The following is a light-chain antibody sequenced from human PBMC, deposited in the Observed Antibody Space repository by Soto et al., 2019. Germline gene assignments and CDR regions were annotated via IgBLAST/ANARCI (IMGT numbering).Light chain of an antibody. V-gene: IGLV1-44*01. CDR3: VSWDDSLNRPV. CDR1: SSNVGGNA. Sequence: QSVLTQPPSESGTPGQGVTISCSGGSSNVGGNAVNWYLQLPGSAPKLLIYSNDQRPSGVPDRFSGSKSGSSATLAISGLQSDDESDYYCVSWDDSLNRPVFGGGTQLPVL. CDR2: SND. J-gene: IGLJ2*01.